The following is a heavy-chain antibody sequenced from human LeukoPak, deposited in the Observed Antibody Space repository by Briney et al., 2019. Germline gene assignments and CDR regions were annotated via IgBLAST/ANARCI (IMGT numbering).Heavy chain of an antibody. D-gene: IGHD4-17*01. CDR2: IIPILGIA. CDR3: ARDPYGDYYFDY. V-gene: IGHV1-69*04. J-gene: IGHJ4*02. CDR1: GGIFSSYA. Sequence: SVKVSCKASGGIFSSYAISWVRQAPGQGLEWMGRIIPILGIANYAQKFQGRVTITADKSTSTAYMELSSLRSEDTAVYYCARDPYGDYYFDYWGQGTLVTVSS.